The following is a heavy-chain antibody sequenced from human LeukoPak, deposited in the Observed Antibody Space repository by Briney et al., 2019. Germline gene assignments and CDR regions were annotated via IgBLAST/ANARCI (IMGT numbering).Heavy chain of an antibody. Sequence: QPGGSLRLSCAPSGFTFSTYAIHWARQAPGKGLEWVAVIWFDGSEQYYADSVKGRFIISRDNSKNTSNLQLNSQRAEDTAVYYCAREGDSRWGELSPWGQGTLVTVSS. V-gene: IGHV3-33*01. CDR1: GFTFSTYA. CDR3: AREGDSRWGELSP. D-gene: IGHD3-16*02. J-gene: IGHJ1*01. CDR2: IWFDGSEQ.